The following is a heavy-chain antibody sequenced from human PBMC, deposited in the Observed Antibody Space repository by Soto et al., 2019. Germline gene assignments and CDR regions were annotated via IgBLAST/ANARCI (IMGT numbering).Heavy chain of an antibody. CDR3: ATWHGEDIVVVVAASSPDAFDI. V-gene: IGHV1-24*01. D-gene: IGHD2-15*01. J-gene: IGHJ3*02. CDR2: FDPEDGET. Sequence: GASVKVSCKVSGYTLTELSMHWVRQAPGKGLEWMGGFDPEDGETIYAQKFQGRVTMTEDTSTDTAYMELSSLRSEDTAVYYCATWHGEDIVVVVAASSPDAFDIWGQGTMVTVSS. CDR1: GYTLTELS.